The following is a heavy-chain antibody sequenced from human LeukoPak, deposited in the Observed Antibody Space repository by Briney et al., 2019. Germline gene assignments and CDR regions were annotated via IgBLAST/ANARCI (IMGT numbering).Heavy chain of an antibody. CDR2: TSAYNGNT. Sequence: ASVTVSCKASGYTFTSYGISWVRQAPGQGLEWMGWTSAYNGNTNYAQKLQGRVTMTTDTSTSTAYMELRSLRSDDTAVYYCARDLSGVRFLEWLSPNYYYYYMDVWGKGTTVTVS. J-gene: IGHJ6*03. V-gene: IGHV1-18*01. CDR1: GYTFTSYG. D-gene: IGHD3-3*01. CDR3: ARDLSGVRFLEWLSPNYYYYYMDV.